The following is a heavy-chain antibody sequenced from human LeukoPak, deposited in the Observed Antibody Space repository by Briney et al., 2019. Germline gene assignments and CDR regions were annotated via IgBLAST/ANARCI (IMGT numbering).Heavy chain of an antibody. CDR2: IYYTGST. V-gene: IGHV4-59*08. Sequence: SETLSLTCSVSGTSISSLYWSWIRQPPGKGLEWIGYIYYTGSTNYNPSLKSPVTIFVDTSKNQFSLRLSSVTAADTAVYYCARHRAYSSSSPFDYWGQGTLVTLSS. CDR1: GTSISSLY. D-gene: IGHD6-6*01. J-gene: IGHJ4*02. CDR3: ARHRAYSSSSPFDY.